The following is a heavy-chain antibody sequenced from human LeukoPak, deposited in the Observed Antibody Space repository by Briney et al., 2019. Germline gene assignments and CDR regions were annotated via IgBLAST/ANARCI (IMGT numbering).Heavy chain of an antibody. CDR3: AKEQGYSSGWENDY. J-gene: IGHJ4*02. CDR1: GFTFSSYA. V-gene: IGHV3-23*01. CDR2: ISGSGGST. D-gene: IGHD6-19*01. Sequence: HPGGSLRLSCAASGFTFSSYAMSWVRQAPGKGLEWVSTISGSGGSTYYADSVKGRFTISRDNSKNTLYLQMNSLRAEDTAVYYCAKEQGYSSGWENDYWGQGTLVTVSS.